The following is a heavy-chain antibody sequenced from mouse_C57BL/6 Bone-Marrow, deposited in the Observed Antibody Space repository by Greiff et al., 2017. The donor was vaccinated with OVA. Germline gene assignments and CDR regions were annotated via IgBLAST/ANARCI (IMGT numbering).Heavy chain of an antibody. CDR1: GYTFTSYW. CDR3: ASEVLFLRWWYFDV. J-gene: IGHJ1*03. Sequence: QVQLQQPGAELVKPGASVKLSCKASGYTFTSYWMQWVKQRPGQGLEWIGVIDPSGGYTNYNEKFKGKATLTVDTSSSTAYMQLSSLTSEDSAVYYCASEVLFLRWWYFDVWGTGTTVTVSS. CDR2: IDPSGGYT. D-gene: IGHD1-1*01. V-gene: IGHV1-50*01.